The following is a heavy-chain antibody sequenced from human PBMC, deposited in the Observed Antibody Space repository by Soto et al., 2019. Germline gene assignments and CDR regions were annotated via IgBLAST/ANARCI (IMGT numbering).Heavy chain of an antibody. CDR1: GYTFTGYY. Sequence: ASVKVSGKASGYTFTGYYMHWVRQAPGQGLEWMGWINPNSGGTNYAQKFQGRVTMTRDTSISTAYMELSRLRSDDTAVYYCAREYDSSGYYSYYYYGMDVWGQGTTVTVSS. CDR3: AREYDSSGYYSYYYYGMDV. CDR2: INPNSGGT. V-gene: IGHV1-2*02. J-gene: IGHJ6*02. D-gene: IGHD3-22*01.